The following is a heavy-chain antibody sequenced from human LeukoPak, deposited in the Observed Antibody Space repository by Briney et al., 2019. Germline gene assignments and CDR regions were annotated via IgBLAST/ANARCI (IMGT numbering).Heavy chain of an antibody. CDR3: AKSGYAGNVIYDYYYMDV. CDR2: MSHDGSYQ. D-gene: IGHD3-10*01. Sequence: GGFLRLSCAASGFTFSSYSMNWVRQAPGKGLEWVAMMSHDGSYQYSVESVRGRFTVSRDNSKSTPYLQMNSLRAEDTAVYYCAKSGYAGNVIYDYYYMDVWGKGTTVTVSS. CDR1: GFTFSSYS. J-gene: IGHJ6*03. V-gene: IGHV3-30*18.